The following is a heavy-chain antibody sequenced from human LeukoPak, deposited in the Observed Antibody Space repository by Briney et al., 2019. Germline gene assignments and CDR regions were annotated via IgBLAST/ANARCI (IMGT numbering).Heavy chain of an antibody. CDR1: GGTFTSYT. CDR3: SRGPGYCSSTSCYTVWFDP. Sequence: VKVSCKTFGGTFTSYTISWVRQAPGHGLEWMGGIIPLFGTANYAQKFQGRVTITTHESTSTAYMELSSLRSEDTGGYYCSRGPGYCSSTSCYTVWFDPWGQGTLVTVSS. J-gene: IGHJ5*02. V-gene: IGHV1-69*13. D-gene: IGHD2-2*02. CDR2: IIPLFGTA.